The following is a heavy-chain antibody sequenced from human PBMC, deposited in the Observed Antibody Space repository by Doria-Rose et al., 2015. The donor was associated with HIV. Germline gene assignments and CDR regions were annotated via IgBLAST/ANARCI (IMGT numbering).Heavy chain of an antibody. D-gene: IGHD1-1*01. CDR1: YG. V-gene: IGHV1-3*01. Sequence: YGIHWVRQTPGRRLEWVGWIIAGNGNTKYSQKFHDRITITRDTSASAAYMELSSLRSEDTAVYYCARDRSGGTSGSYYYAFWGQGTLVTISS. J-gene: IGHJ4*02. CDR2: IIAGNGNT. CDR3: ARDRSGGTSGSYYYAF.